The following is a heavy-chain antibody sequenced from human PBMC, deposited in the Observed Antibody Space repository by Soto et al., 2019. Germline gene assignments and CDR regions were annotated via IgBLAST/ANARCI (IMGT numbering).Heavy chain of an antibody. V-gene: IGHV2-5*02. J-gene: IGHJ4*02. Sequence: QITLKESGPTLVKPTQTLTLTCTFSGFSLNTSGVGVGWIRQPPGKALEWLALIYWDDDKRYSPSLKSRLTLTQDTSNNQVVLTMTNMDPGDTGTYYGSHRPYGDYPIDYWVQGTLDTVSS. D-gene: IGHD4-17*01. CDR1: GFSLNTSGVG. CDR3: SHRPYGDYPIDY. CDR2: IYWDDDK.